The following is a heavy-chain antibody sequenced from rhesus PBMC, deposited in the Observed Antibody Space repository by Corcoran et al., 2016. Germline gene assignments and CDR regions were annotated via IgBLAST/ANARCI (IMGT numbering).Heavy chain of an antibody. Sequence: QVQLQESGPGLVKPSETLSLTCAVSGGSISAYYWNLIRPPPGKGLEWLGYIGGSSGSTYYNPSLKSRVTISTDTSKNQVSLNLSSVTAADTAVYYCARWDIAADNSLDVWGRGVLVTVSS. J-gene: IGHJ5-2*02. CDR3: ARWDIAADNSLDV. V-gene: IGHV4-165*02. D-gene: IGHD6-19*01. CDR2: IGGSSGST. CDR1: GGSISAYY.